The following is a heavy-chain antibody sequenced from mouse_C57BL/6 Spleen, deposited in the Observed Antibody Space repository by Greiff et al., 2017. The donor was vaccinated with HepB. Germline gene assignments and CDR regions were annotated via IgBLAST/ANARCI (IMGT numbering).Heavy chain of an antibody. CDR3: ARTPLLYYFDY. CDR1: GYAFSSSW. Sequence: QVQLQQSGPELVKPGASVKISCKASGYAFSSSWMNWVKQRPGKGLEWIGRIYPGDGDTNYNGKFKGKATLTADKSSSTAYMQLSSLTSEDSAVYFCARTPLLYYFDYWGQGTTLTVSS. V-gene: IGHV1-82*01. CDR2: IYPGDGDT. J-gene: IGHJ2*01.